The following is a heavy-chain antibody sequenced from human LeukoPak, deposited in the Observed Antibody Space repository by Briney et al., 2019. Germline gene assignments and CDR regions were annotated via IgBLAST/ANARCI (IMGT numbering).Heavy chain of an antibody. CDR3: ARHSMVRGVIRSGLTQFDY. CDR1: GYSISSGYY. CDR2: IYHSGST. Sequence: SETLSLTCAVSGYSISSGYYWGWIRQPPGKGLEWIGSIYHSGSTYYNPSLKSRVTISVDTSENQFSLKLSSVTAADTAVYYCARHSMVRGVIRSGLTQFDYWGQGTLVTVSS. D-gene: IGHD3-10*01. V-gene: IGHV4-38-2*01. J-gene: IGHJ4*02.